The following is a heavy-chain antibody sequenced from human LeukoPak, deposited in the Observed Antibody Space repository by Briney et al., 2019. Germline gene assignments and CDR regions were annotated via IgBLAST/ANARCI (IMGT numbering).Heavy chain of an antibody. CDR3: ARGTSTGWELLGAFDI. CDR2: ISTSSSYI. D-gene: IGHD1-26*01. J-gene: IGHJ3*02. CDR1: GFTFSSYS. V-gene: IGHV3-21*01. Sequence: GGSLRLSCAASGFTFSSYSMNWVRQAPGKGLEWVSSISTSSSYIYYADSVKGRFTISRDNARNSLYLQMNSLRAEDTAVYYCARGTSTGWELLGAFDIWGQGTMVTVS.